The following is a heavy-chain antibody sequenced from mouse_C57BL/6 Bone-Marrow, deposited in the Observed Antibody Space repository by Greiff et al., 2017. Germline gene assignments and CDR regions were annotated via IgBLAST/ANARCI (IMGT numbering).Heavy chain of an antibody. D-gene: IGHD1-1*01. V-gene: IGHV1-64*01. J-gene: IGHJ4*01. CDR1: GYTFTSYW. CDR3: ARERGFGLLPFCYAMDY. CDR2: IHTNSGST. Sequence: QVKLQQPGAELVKPGASVKLSCKASGYTFTSYWMHWVKQRPGQGLEWIGMIHTNSGSTNYNEKFKSKATLTVDKSSSTAYMQLSSLTSKDSAVYYCARERGFGLLPFCYAMDYWGQGTSVTVSS.